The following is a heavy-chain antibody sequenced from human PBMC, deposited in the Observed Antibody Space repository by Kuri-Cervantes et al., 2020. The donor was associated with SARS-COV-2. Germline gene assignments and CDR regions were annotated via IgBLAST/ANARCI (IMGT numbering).Heavy chain of an antibody. CDR3: ARDIAVASGYYFDY. J-gene: IGHJ4*02. Sequence: LRLSCAVSGGSISSGGYSWSWIRQPPGKGLEWIGYIYHSGSTYYNPSLKSRVTISVDRSKNQFSLKLSSVTAADTAVYYCARDIAVASGYYFDYWGQGTLVTVSS. CDR2: IYHSGST. V-gene: IGHV4-30-2*01. CDR1: GGSISSGGYS. D-gene: IGHD6-19*01.